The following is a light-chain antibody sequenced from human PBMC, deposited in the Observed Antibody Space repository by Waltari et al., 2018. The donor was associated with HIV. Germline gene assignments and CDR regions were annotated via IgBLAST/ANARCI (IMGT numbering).Light chain of an antibody. CDR1: QSVLYSSSSKNY. CDR3: QQYYSLPFT. J-gene: IGKJ3*01. CDR2: WAS. Sequence: DIVLTQSPYSLVLSLGEMATIHCKSSQSVLYSSSSKNYLAWYQQKPGQSPKLLIYWASTRESGVPDRFSGGGSGTDFTLTISSLQAEDVAVYYCQQYYSLPFTFGPGTKVDIK. V-gene: IGKV4-1*01.